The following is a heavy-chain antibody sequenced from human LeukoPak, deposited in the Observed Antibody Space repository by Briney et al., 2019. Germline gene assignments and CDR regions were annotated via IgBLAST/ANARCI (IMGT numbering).Heavy chain of an antibody. CDR3: AKGLAGTGRGDY. J-gene: IGHJ4*02. Sequence: PGGSLRLSCSASGFTFSSYGMHGVRQAPGKGLEGVAVLWYDGSNIYYADSVKGRFTISRDNSKNTLYLLMKSLRADDTAVYSCAKGLAGTGRGDYWGQGTLVTVSS. V-gene: IGHV3-33*08. CDR2: LWYDGSNI. D-gene: IGHD6-19*01. CDR1: GFTFSSYG.